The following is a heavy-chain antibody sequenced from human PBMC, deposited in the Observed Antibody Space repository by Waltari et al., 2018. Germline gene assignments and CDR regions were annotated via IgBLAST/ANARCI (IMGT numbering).Heavy chain of an antibody. D-gene: IGHD6-19*01. V-gene: IGHV4-34*01. CDR1: GGSFSGYY. CDR2: INHSGST. J-gene: IGHJ4*02. Sequence: QVQLQQWGAGLLKPSETLSLTCAVYGGSFSGYYWSWIRQSPGKGLDWIGEINHSGSTNYKPSLKSRVTISVDTSKNQFSLKVSSVTAADTAVYYCARQFSSGWYSEYWGQGTLVTVSS. CDR3: ARQFSSGWYSEY.